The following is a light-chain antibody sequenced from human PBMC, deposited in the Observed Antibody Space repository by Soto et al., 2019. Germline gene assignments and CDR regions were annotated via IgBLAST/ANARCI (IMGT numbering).Light chain of an antibody. V-gene: IGKV3-11*01. CDR1: QSVSSY. CDR3: QQRSSWRT. Sequence: EIVLTQSPPTLSLSPGERATLSCRASQSVSSYLAWYQQKPGQAPRLPIYDASNRATGIPARFSGSGSGTDFTLTISSLEPEDFAVYYCQQRSSWRTFGQGTKVEIK. CDR2: DAS. J-gene: IGKJ1*01.